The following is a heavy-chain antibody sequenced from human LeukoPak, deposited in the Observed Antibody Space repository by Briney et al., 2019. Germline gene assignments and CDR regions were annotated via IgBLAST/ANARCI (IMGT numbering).Heavy chain of an antibody. CDR3: ASLGMALVAVTEAFDI. Sequence: GGSLRLSCAASGFTLTDNYMSWIRQAPGKGLEWVAYINNVGNIIYYADSVKGRFTISRDNSRNTLFLQMNSLRAEDTAVYYCASLGMALVAVTEAFDIWGQGTRVTVSS. CDR2: INNVGNII. CDR1: GFTLTDNY. V-gene: IGHV3-11*01. D-gene: IGHD4-11*01. J-gene: IGHJ3*02.